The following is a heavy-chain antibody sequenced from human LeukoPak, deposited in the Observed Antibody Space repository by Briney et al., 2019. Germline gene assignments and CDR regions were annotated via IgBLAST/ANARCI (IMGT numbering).Heavy chain of an antibody. CDR3: ARDCSGGSCYYP. V-gene: IGHV1-2*02. CDR1: GYTFTGYY. Sequence: ASVKVSCKASGYTFTGYYMHWVRQAPGQGLEWMGWINPNSGGTNYAQKFQGRVTITADKSTSTAYMELSSLRSEDTAVYYCARDCSGGSCYYPWGQGTLVTVSS. J-gene: IGHJ5*02. CDR2: INPNSGGT. D-gene: IGHD2-15*01.